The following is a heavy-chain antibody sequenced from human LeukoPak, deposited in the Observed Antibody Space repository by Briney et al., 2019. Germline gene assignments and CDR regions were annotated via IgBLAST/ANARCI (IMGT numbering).Heavy chain of an antibody. CDR1: GYSFASYW. J-gene: IGHJ4*02. CDR2: IYPGDSDT. Sequence: GEALKISCKGSGYSFASYWIGWVRQMPGKGLEWMGIIYPGDSDTKYSPSFQGQVTISADKSISTTYLQWSSLKASDTAMYYCATRDSSSSFDFLGQGTLVTVSP. D-gene: IGHD6-6*01. CDR3: ATRDSSSSFDF. V-gene: IGHV5-51*01.